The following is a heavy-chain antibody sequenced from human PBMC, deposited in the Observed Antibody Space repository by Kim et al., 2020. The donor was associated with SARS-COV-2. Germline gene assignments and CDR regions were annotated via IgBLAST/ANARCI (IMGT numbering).Heavy chain of an antibody. CDR2: T. V-gene: IGHV4-59*01. J-gene: IGHJ4*02. Sequence: THYNPSLQSPVTISVDTSKNPFSLKLSSVNAADTAVYYCARDWLDRGIDYWGQGTLVTVSS. CDR3: ARDWLDRGIDY. D-gene: IGHD3-16*01.